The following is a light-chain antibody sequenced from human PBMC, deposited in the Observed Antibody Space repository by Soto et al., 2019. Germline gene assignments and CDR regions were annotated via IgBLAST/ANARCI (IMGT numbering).Light chain of an antibody. V-gene: IGKV3-11*01. CDR1: QSVSSY. CDR3: QQRSNWRPSLT. J-gene: IGKJ4*01. CDR2: DAS. Sequence: EIVLTQSPATLSLSPGERATLSCRASQSVSSYLAWYQQKPGQAPRLLIYDASNRATGIPARFSGSGSGTDFTLTISRLEPEDFAVYYCQQRSNWRPSLTFGGGTKVEIK.